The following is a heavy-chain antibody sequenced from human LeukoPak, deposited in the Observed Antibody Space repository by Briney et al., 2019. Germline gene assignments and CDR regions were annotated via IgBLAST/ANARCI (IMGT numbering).Heavy chain of an antibody. CDR1: GFTFSDYW. CDR2: IKQDVSER. CDR3: VRAIAAAASY. J-gene: IGHJ4*02. V-gene: IGHV3-7*01. D-gene: IGHD6-13*01. Sequence: GGSLRLSCAASGFTFSDYWMHWVRQAPGRGLEWVANIKQDVSERYYVGSVKGRFTITRDNAKNSLSLQMNSLRVEDTAVYYCVRAIAAAASYWGQGTLVTVSS.